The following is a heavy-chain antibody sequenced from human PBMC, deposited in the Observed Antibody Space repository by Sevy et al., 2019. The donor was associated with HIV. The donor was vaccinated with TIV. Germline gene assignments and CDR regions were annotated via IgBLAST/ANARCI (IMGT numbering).Heavy chain of an antibody. D-gene: IGHD2-2*01. V-gene: IGHV1-2*02. CDR2: INPNSGGT. J-gene: IGHJ6*02. CDR1: GYTFTGYY. Sequence: ASVKVSCKASGYTFTGYYMHWVRQAPGQGLEWMGWINPNSGGTNYAQKFQGRVTMTRDTSINTAYMELSRLRSDDTAVYYCARDSNIVVVPAASRGYYYYGMDVWGQGTTVTVSS. CDR3: ARDSNIVVVPAASRGYYYYGMDV.